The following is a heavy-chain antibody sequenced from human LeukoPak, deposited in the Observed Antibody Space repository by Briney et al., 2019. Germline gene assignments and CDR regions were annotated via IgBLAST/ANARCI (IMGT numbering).Heavy chain of an antibody. CDR2: ISGSGGST. Sequence: GGSLRLSCAASGFTFSSYGMSWVRQAPGKGLEWVSAISGSGGSTYYADSVKGRFTISRDNSKNTLYLQMNSLRAEDTAVYYCAKDPRDYDILTGDDYWGQGTLVTVSS. CDR3: AKDPRDYDILTGDDY. D-gene: IGHD3-9*01. CDR1: GFTFSSYG. V-gene: IGHV3-23*01. J-gene: IGHJ4*02.